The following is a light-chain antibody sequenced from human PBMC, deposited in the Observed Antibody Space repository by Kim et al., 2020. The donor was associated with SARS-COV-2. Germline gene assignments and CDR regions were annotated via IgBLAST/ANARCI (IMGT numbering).Light chain of an antibody. Sequence: PGESAPLSCRASQSVSSYFAWYQQTPGQAPRLLIYDASNRATGIPARFSGSGSGTDFTLTISSLEPEDFAVYYCQQRSNWPHTFGQGTKLEI. CDR2: DAS. CDR3: QQRSNWPHT. CDR1: QSVSSY. V-gene: IGKV3-11*01. J-gene: IGKJ2*01.